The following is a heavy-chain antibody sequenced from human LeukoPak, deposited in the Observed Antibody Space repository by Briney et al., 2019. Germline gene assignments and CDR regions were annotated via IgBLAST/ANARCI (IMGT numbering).Heavy chain of an antibody. CDR1: GYTFTGYY. Sequence: ASVKVSCKASGYTFTGYYMHWVRQAPGQGLEWMGWISAYNGNTNYAQKLQGRVTMTTDTSTSTAYMELRSLRSDDTAVYYCARALAYCGGDCYPNWFDPWGQGTLVTVSS. CDR3: ARALAYCGGDCYPNWFDP. CDR2: ISAYNGNT. J-gene: IGHJ5*02. V-gene: IGHV1-18*04. D-gene: IGHD2-21*02.